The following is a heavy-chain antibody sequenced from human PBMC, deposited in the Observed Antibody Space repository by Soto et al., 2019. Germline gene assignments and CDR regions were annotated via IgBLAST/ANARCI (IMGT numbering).Heavy chain of an antibody. J-gene: IGHJ4*02. V-gene: IGHV3-33*01. CDR1: GFTFSSYG. D-gene: IGHD6-13*01. Sequence: PGGSLRLTFAASGFTFSSYGMHWVRQAPGKGLEWVAVICYDGSNKYYADSVKVRFTISRDNSKKTLYLQMNSLRAEDTAVYYCARDSVVEAAGIHXWGQGTLVTVSX. CDR3: ARDSVVEAAGIHX. CDR2: ICYDGSNK.